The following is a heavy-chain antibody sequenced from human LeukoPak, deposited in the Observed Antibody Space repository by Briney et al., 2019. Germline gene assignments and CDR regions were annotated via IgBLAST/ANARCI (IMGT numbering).Heavy chain of an antibody. CDR2: IYTSGNI. J-gene: IGHJ5*02. Sequence: SETLSLTCTVSGGSIISYYWSWIRQPAGKGLEGIGRIYTSGNINYNPSLKSRVTMSVDTSKNQFSLKLSSVTAADTGVYYCEAHMVRGFNWFDPWGQGTLVTVSS. D-gene: IGHD3-10*01. CDR3: EAHMVRGFNWFDP. CDR1: GGSIISYY. V-gene: IGHV4-4*07.